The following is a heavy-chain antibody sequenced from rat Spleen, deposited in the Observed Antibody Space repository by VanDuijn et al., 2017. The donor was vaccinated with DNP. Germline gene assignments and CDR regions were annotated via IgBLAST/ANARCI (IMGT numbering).Heavy chain of an antibody. D-gene: IGHD4-3*01. CDR3: VRWNSGHLDY. CDR2: ISTSGSRT. CDR1: GFTFSDYA. V-gene: IGHV5S23*01. Sequence: EVQLVESGGGLVQPGNSLKLSCSASGFTFSDYAMAWVRQAPTKGLEWVATISTSGSRTYYPDSVKGRFTISRDNAKRTLYLQMNSLRSEDMATYYCVRWNSGHLDYWGQGVMVTVSS. J-gene: IGHJ2*01.